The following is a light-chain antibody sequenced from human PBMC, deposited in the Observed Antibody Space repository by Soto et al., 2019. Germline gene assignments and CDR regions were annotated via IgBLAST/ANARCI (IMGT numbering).Light chain of an antibody. V-gene: IGKV3-11*01. CDR1: QSVNNY. CDR2: DAS. CDR3: QHRNNRPFS. Sequence: EIVVTQSPATLSVSPGERATLSCRASQSVNNYLAWYQQRPGQAPRLLIYDASNRATGIPARFSGSGSGTDFTLTISSLEPEDFAVYYCQHRNNRPFSFGPGTKVDIK. J-gene: IGKJ3*01.